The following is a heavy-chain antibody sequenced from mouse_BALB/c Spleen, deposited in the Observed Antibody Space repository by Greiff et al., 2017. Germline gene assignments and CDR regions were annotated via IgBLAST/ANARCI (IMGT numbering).Heavy chain of an antibody. CDR3: ARVYYGNYYLDY. CDR2: ISSGGST. D-gene: IGHD2-1*01. V-gene: IGHV5-6-5*01. CDR1: GFTFSSYA. Sequence: EVKLMESGGGLVKPGGSLKLSCAASGFTFSSYAMSWVRQTPEKRLEWVASISSGGSTYYPDSVKGRFTIYRDNARNILYLQMSSLRSEDTAMYYCARVYYGNYYLDYWGQGTTLTVSS. J-gene: IGHJ2*01.